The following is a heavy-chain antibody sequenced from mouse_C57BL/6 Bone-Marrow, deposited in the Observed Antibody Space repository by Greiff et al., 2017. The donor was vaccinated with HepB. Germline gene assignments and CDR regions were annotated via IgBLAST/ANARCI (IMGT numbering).Heavy chain of an antibody. J-gene: IGHJ2*01. D-gene: IGHD1-1*01. Sequence: VQLQQPGAELVKPGASVKLSCKASGYTFTSYWMHWVKQRPGQGLEWIGMIHPNSGSTNYNEKFKSKATLTVDKSSSTAYMQLSSLTSEDSAVYYCAIYYGSSYGLFDYRGQGTTLTVSS. CDR2: IHPNSGST. CDR1: GYTFTSYW. V-gene: IGHV1-64*01. CDR3: AIYYGSSYGLFDY.